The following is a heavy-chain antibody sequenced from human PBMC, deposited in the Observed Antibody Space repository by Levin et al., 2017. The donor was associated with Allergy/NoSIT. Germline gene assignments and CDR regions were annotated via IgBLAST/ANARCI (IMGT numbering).Heavy chain of an antibody. CDR1: GFTLSNYW. CDR3: ATGVRADINKEDGYFDS. V-gene: IGHV3-7*01. CDR2: IKQDGDVT. D-gene: IGHD3-10*01. Sequence: GGSLRLSCVASGFTLSNYWMSWVRQAPGKGLEWVANIKQDGDVTYYVDSVKGRLIVSRENAKNTLYLYLSSLRPEDTAVYYCATGVRADINKEDGYFDSWGQGTLVTVSS. J-gene: IGHJ4*02.